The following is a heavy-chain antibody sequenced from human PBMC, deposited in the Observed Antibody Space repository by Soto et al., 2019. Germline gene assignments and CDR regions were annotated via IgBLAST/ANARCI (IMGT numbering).Heavy chain of an antibody. CDR3: ARLAPDLYGLGDGMDV. J-gene: IGHJ6*02. Sequence: QVQLQQSGPGLVKPSQTLSLTCAISGDSVSSNSAAWNWIRQSPSRGLEWLGRTYYSSKWYNDSAVSVKSRITINPDTSKNQFSLQLNSVTPEDTAVYYCARLAPDLYGLGDGMDVWGQGTTVTVSS. CDR1: GDSVSSNSAA. V-gene: IGHV6-1*01. CDR2: TYYSSKWYN. D-gene: IGHD3-10*01.